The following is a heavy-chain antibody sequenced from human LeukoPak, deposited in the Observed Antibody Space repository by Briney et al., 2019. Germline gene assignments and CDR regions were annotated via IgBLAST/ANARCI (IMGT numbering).Heavy chain of an antibody. Sequence: GGSLRLSCAASGFIFSSYVMGWVRQAPGKGLEWVSSISVGGGDTFASDSVKGRFTITRENSKNTLYLQMTGLRVEDTAVYFCAKLNLGEMAYFDSWGQGPLVTVSS. V-gene: IGHV3-23*01. CDR1: GFIFSSYV. CDR2: ISVGGGDT. J-gene: IGHJ4*02. D-gene: IGHD3-16*01. CDR3: AKLNLGEMAYFDS.